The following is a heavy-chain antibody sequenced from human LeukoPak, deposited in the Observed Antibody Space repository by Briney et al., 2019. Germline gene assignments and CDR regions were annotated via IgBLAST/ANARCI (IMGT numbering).Heavy chain of an antibody. CDR3: ARHLDAGYGSGSLRPYYFDY. J-gene: IGHJ4*02. D-gene: IGHD3-10*01. V-gene: IGHV4-59*08. Sequence: SETLSLTCTVSGGSISSYYWSWIRQPPGKGLEWIGYIYYSGSTNYNPSLKSRVTISVDTSKNQFSLKLSSVTAADTAVYYCARHLDAGYGSGSLRPYYFDYWGREPWSPSPQ. CDR1: GGSISSYY. CDR2: IYYSGST.